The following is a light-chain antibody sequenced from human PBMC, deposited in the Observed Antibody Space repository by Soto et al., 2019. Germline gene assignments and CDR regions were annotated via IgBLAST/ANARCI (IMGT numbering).Light chain of an antibody. CDR1: SSDVGAYNY. V-gene: IGLV2-8*01. J-gene: IGLJ3*02. CDR2: EVT. CDR3: SSFASSNTRV. Sequence: QSALTQPPSASGSPGQSVTISCTGTSSDVGAYNYVSWYQQDAGKAPKLVIYEVTKWPSGVPDRFSGSKSANTASLTVSGLQAEDEADYYCSSFASSNTRVFGGGTKLTVL.